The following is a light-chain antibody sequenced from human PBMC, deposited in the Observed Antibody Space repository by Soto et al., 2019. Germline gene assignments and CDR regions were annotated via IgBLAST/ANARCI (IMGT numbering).Light chain of an antibody. J-gene: IGKJ3*01. Sequence: DIQMTQSPSTLSASVGDRVTITCRASQSISRSLAWYQQKSGKAPKLLIYDASSLESGVPSRFSGSGFGTEFTLTISGLQPDDFATYYCQQSQSYFLTFGPGTTVDMK. CDR1: QSISRS. CDR3: QQSQSYFLT. CDR2: DAS. V-gene: IGKV1-5*01.